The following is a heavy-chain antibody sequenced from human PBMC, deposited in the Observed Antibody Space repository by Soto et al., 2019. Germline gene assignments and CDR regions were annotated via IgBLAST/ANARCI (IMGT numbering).Heavy chain of an antibody. Sequence: GGSLRLSCAASGFTVSSNYMSWVRQAPGKGLEWVSVIYSGGSTYYADSVKGRFTISRDNSKNTLYLQMNSLRAEDTAVYYCARDSTYYDSSGVDEAFDYWGQGTLVTVSS. V-gene: IGHV3-66*01. J-gene: IGHJ4*02. CDR2: IYSGGST. CDR1: GFTVSSNY. D-gene: IGHD3-22*01. CDR3: ARDSTYYDSSGVDEAFDY.